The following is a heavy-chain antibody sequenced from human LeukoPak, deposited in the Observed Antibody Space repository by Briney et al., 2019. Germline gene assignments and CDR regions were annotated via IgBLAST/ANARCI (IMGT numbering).Heavy chain of an antibody. Sequence: GGSLRLSCAASGFTFSNAWMSWVRQAPGKGLEWVGRIKSKTDGGTTDYAAPVKGRFTISRDDSKNTLYLQMNSLKTEDTAVYYCTTDPGITMIVVVMDWFDPWGQGTLVTVSS. CDR1: GFTFSNAW. CDR3: TTDPGITMIVVVMDWFDP. CDR2: IKSKTDGGTT. D-gene: IGHD3-22*01. V-gene: IGHV3-15*01. J-gene: IGHJ5*02.